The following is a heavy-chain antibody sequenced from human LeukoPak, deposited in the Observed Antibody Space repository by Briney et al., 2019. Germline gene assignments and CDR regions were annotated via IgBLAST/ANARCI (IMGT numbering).Heavy chain of an antibody. J-gene: IGHJ4*02. CDR3: ARSSFRYCSSTSCGIDY. V-gene: IGHV4-34*01. Sequence: PSETLSLTCAVYGGSFSGYYWSWIRQPPGKGLEWIGEINHSGSTNYNPSLKSRVTISVDTSKNQFSLKLSSVTAADTAVYYCARSSFRYCSSTSCGIDYWGQGTLVTVSS. CDR2: INHSGST. D-gene: IGHD2-2*01. CDR1: GGSFSGYY.